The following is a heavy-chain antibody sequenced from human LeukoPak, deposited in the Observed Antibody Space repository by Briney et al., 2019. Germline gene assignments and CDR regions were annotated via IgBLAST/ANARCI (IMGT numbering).Heavy chain of an antibody. CDR2: ISYDGSNR. CDR3: ATDAPCSSAPCLRAGCSCFDP. J-gene: IGHJ5*02. CDR1: AFTSSSAS. Sequence: PAGSLRLSCAASAFTSSSASMHWVGHAPGKGLEWVAVISYDGSNRGCGDSVTGRFTISGDNTRNTLYLQINSLSAEDTFVAYCATDAPCSSAPCLRAGCSCFDPWGQGTLVTVSS. V-gene: IGHV3-30-3*01. D-gene: IGHD2-2*01.